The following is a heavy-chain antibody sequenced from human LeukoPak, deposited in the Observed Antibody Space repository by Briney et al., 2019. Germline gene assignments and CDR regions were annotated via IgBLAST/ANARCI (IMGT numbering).Heavy chain of an antibody. J-gene: IGHJ4*02. CDR2: IYYSGST. CDR1: GGSVSSRRYY. Sequence: SETLSLTCTVSGGSVSSRRYYWTWIRQPPGKGLEWIGYIYYSGSTNCNPSLKSRLTISLDTSKNQFSLKLSSVTAADTAVYYCARDGSSSEGFDYWGQGTLVTVSS. D-gene: IGHD6-6*01. CDR3: ARDGSSSEGFDY. V-gene: IGHV4-61*01.